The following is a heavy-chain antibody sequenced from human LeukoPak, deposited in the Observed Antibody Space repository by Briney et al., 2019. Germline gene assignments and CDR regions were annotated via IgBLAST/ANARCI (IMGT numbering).Heavy chain of an antibody. V-gene: IGHV3-15*01. CDR2: IKSKTDSGTT. Sequence: GGCLRLSCAASGFTFSNAWVGWVRQAPGKGLEWVSRIKSKTDSGTTDYDAPVKGRFTISRDDSTNTLYLQMNSLKTEDTAVYYCTTVYYYYYMDVWGKGTTVTVSS. CDR1: GFTFSNAW. J-gene: IGHJ6*03. CDR3: TTVYYYYYMDV.